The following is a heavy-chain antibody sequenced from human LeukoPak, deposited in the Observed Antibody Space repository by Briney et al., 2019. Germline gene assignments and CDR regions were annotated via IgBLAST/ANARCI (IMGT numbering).Heavy chain of an antibody. J-gene: IGHJ4*02. V-gene: IGHV4-34*01. Sequence: SETLSLTCAVYGGSFSGYYWSWLRQPPGKGLEWIGEINHSGSTNYNPSLKSRGTISVDTSKNQFSLRLSSVTAPDPAVYSCARDLGDIAVPGTADYWGQGTLVTVSS. D-gene: IGHD6-19*01. CDR1: GGSFSGYY. CDR2: INHSGST. CDR3: ARDLGDIAVPGTADY.